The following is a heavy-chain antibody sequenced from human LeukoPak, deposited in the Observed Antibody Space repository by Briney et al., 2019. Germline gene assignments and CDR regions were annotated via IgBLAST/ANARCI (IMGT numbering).Heavy chain of an antibody. CDR3: ARVVVSSSSDYFDY. D-gene: IGHD6-6*01. CDR2: ISYDGSNK. V-gene: IGHV3-30*04. CDR1: GFTFSSYA. Sequence: GRSLRLSCAASGFTFSSYAMHWVRQAPGKGLEWVAVISYDGSNKYYADSVKGRFTISRDNSKNTLYLQMNSLRAEDTAVYYCARVVVSSSSDYFDYWGQGTLVTVSS. J-gene: IGHJ4*02.